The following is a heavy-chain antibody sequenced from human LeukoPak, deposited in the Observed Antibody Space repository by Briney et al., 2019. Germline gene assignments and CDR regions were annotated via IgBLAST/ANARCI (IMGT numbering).Heavy chain of an antibody. CDR2: IKQDGSEK. CDR1: ELTSSTSW. CDR3: ARRYFDL. V-gene: IGHV3-7*03. Sequence: GGSLGLSCAASELTSSTSWMSWVRQAPGKGLEWVANIKQDGSEKYYVDSVKGRFTISRDNAQNSLFLQMNSLRAEDTAVYYCARRYFDLWGRGTLVTVSS. J-gene: IGHJ2*01.